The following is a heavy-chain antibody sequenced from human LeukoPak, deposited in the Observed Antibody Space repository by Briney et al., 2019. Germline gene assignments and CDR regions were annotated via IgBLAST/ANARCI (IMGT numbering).Heavy chain of an antibody. J-gene: IGHJ6*02. V-gene: IGHV3-30*03. Sequence: GGSLRLSCAASGFSFSRNGMHWVRQAPGKGLEWVAVISYDGSDKYHADSVKGRFTISRDNSKNTLYLQMNTLRVEDTAVYYCTRDLMDYDVSTGLHHYYMDVWGQGTTVTVSS. CDR2: ISYDGSDK. CDR3: TRDLMDYDVSTGLHHYYMDV. CDR1: GFSFSRNG. D-gene: IGHD3-9*01.